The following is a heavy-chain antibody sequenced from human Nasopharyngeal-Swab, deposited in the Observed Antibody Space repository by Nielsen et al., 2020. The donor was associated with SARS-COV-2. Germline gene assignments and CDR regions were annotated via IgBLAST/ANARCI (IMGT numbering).Heavy chain of an antibody. Sequence: GESLKISCAASGFTFSSYGLQWVRQAPGKGLEWLAFIWYEGSNKYYADSVKGRFTISRDNSKNILYLEMNSLRAVDTAIYYCTKASSSSNYYYGMDVWGPGTTVTVSS. CDR3: TKASSSSNYYYGMDV. V-gene: IGHV3-30*02. J-gene: IGHJ6*02. CDR2: IWYEGSNK. D-gene: IGHD6-6*01. CDR1: GFTFSSYG.